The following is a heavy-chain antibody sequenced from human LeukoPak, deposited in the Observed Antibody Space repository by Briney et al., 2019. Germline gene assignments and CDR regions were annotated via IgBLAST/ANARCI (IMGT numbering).Heavy chain of an antibody. CDR3: ARQTGSGLFILP. V-gene: IGHV4-39*01. CDR1: GVSISISNSL. D-gene: IGHD3/OR15-3a*01. CDR2: IYYSGNT. Sequence: PSETLSLICTVSGVSISISNSLCAWIRQPPAKGLEWIGSIYYSGNTYYNASLKSQVSISIDTSKNQFSLRLTSATAADTAVYYCARQTGSGLFILPGGQGTLVTVSS. J-gene: IGHJ4*02.